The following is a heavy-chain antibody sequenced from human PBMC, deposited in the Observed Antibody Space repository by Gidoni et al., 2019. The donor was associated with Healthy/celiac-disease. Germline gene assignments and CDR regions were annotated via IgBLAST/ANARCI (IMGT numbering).Heavy chain of an antibody. CDR1: GGSISSSNW. Sequence: QVQLQESGPGLVKPSGPLSLPCAGSGGSISSSNWWSWVRQPPGKGLEWIGEIYHSGSTNYNPSRKSRVTISVDKSKSQFSLKLSSVTAADTAVYYCARGYGYSSGWYLPAMTGLDAFDIWGQGTMVTVSS. CDR2: IYHSGST. CDR3: ARGYGYSSGWYLPAMTGLDAFDI. J-gene: IGHJ3*02. V-gene: IGHV4-4*02. D-gene: IGHD6-19*01.